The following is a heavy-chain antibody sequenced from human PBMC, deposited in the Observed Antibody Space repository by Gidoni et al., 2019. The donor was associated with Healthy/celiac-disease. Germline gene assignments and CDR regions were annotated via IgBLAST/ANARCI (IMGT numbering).Heavy chain of an antibody. CDR3: ARLGSGSYYSDY. CDR1: GFTFSSYS. J-gene: IGHJ4*02. Sequence: EVQLVESGGGLVKPGGSLRLSCAASGFTFSSYSMNWVRQAPGKVLEWVSSISSSSSYIYYADSVKGRFTISRDNAKNSLYLQMNSLRAEDTAVYYCARLGSGSYYSDYWGQGTLVTVSS. D-gene: IGHD3-10*01. CDR2: ISSSSSYI. V-gene: IGHV3-21*01.